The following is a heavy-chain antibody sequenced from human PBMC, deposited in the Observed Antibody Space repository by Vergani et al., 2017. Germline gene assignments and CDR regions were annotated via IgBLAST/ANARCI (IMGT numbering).Heavy chain of an antibody. CDR3: AKGPPGEMIVVVITTG. D-gene: IGHD3-22*01. J-gene: IGHJ4*02. V-gene: IGHV3-21*04. CDR2: ISSSSSYI. Sequence: VQLVESGGGLVKPGGSLRLSCAASGFTFSSYSMNWVRQAPGKGLEWVSSISSSSSYISYADSVKGRFTISRDNAKSSLYLQMNSLRAEDTAVYYCAKGPPGEMIVVVITTGWGQGTLVTVSS. CDR1: GFTFSSYS.